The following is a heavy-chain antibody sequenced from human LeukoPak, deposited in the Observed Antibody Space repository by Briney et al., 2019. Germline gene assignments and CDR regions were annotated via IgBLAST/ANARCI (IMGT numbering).Heavy chain of an antibody. V-gene: IGHV4-30-2*01. Sequence: SQTLSLTCAVSGGSIGSGVYSLSWVRQPPGKGLEWIGYIHLSGSTFYNPSLMSRVTISIDRSKNQYSLKLTSVTAADTAVYYCARFPGKRASGWSYFDYWGQGTLVTVSS. CDR2: IHLSGST. CDR1: GGSIGSGVYS. J-gene: IGHJ4*02. D-gene: IGHD6-19*01. CDR3: ARFPGKRASGWSYFDY.